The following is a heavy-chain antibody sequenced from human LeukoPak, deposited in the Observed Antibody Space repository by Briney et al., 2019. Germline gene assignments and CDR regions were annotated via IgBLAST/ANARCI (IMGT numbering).Heavy chain of an antibody. CDR1: GGSFSGYY. CDR2: IYYSGST. J-gene: IGHJ2*01. D-gene: IGHD5-12*01. Sequence: SETLSLTCAVYGGSFSGYYWSWIRQHPGKGLEWIGYIYYSGSTYYNPSLKSRVTISVDTSKNQFSLKLSSVTAADTAVYYCARNIVATFDLWGRGTLVTVSS. V-gene: IGHV4-31*11. CDR3: ARNIVATFDL.